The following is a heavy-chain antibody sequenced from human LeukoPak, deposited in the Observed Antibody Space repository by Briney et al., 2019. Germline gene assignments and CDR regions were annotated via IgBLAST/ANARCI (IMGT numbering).Heavy chain of an antibody. CDR2: ISYDGSNK. D-gene: IGHD6-13*01. CDR3: AKDRGGIGYSSSWYEFDY. Sequence: PGRSLRLSCAASGFTFSSYGMHWVRQAPGKGLEWVAVISYDGSNKYDADSVKGRFTISRDNSKNTLYLQMNSLRAEDTAVYYCAKDRGGIGYSSSWYEFDYWGQGTLVTVSS. J-gene: IGHJ4*02. V-gene: IGHV3-30*18. CDR1: GFTFSSYG.